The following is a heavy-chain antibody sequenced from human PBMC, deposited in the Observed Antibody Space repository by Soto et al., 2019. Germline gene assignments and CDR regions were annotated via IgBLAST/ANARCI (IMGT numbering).Heavy chain of an antibody. J-gene: IGHJ4*02. D-gene: IGHD5-18*01. CDR3: AKDRGYSYGYGDY. CDR1: GFTFSSYG. V-gene: IGHV3-30*18. CDR2: ISYDGSNK. Sequence: GGSLRLSCAASGFTFSSYGMHWVRQAPGKGLEWVAVISYDGSNKYYADSVKGRFTISRDNSKNTLYLQMNSLRAEDTAVYYCAKDRGYSYGYGDYWGQGTLVTVSS.